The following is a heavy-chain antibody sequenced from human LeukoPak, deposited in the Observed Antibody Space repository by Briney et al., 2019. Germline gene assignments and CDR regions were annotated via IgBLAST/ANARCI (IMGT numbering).Heavy chain of an antibody. Sequence: GGSLRLSCAASGFTFSSYAMHWVRQAPGKGLEWVAVISYDGSNKYYADSVKGRFTISRDNSKNTLYLQMNSLRDEDTAVYYCARDRGGYGDSYTDYWGQGTLVTVSS. CDR1: GFTFSSYA. J-gene: IGHJ4*02. D-gene: IGHD4-17*01. V-gene: IGHV3-30-3*01. CDR3: ARDRGGYGDSYTDY. CDR2: ISYDGSNK.